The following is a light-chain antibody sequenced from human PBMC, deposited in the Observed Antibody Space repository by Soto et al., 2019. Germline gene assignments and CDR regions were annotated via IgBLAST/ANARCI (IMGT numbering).Light chain of an antibody. V-gene: IGKV4-1*01. CDR3: QQYYDTPLT. CDR1: QSVISSADKRNY. J-gene: IGKJ2*01. Sequence: DIVMTQSPDSLAVSLGERATINCKSSQSVISSADKRNYLAWYQQKPGQPPKLLIFWASTRESGVPDRFSGGGSETDFTLTISSLQAEDVAVYYCQQYYDTPLTFGQGTKLEIK. CDR2: WAS.